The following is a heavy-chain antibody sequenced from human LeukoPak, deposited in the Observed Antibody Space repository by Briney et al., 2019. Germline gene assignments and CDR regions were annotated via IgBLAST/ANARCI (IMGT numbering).Heavy chain of an antibody. Sequence: GGPLRLSCAASGFTFDDYGVSWVRQAPGEGLEWVSGINWNGVSTGYADSVKGRFTISRDNAKNFFHLQMNSLRAEDTALYYCARGRSSITSHAFDIWGQGTMVTVSS. CDR3: ARGRSSITSHAFDI. D-gene: IGHD2-2*01. CDR2: INWNGVST. CDR1: GFTFDDYG. V-gene: IGHV3-20*04. J-gene: IGHJ3*02.